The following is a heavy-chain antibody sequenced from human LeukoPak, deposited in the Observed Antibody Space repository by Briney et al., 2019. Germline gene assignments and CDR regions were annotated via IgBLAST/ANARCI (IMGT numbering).Heavy chain of an antibody. J-gene: IGHJ4*02. CDR2: IYYSGST. CDR3: ARVTGYRIEDYFDY. V-gene: IGHV4-59*01. Sequence: ETLSLTCTVSGGSISSYYWSWIRQPPGKGLEWIGYIYYSGSTNYNPSLKSRVTISVETSKNEFSLKLRSVTAAGTAVYYCARVTGYRIEDYFDYWGQGTLVTVSS. D-gene: IGHD6-13*01. CDR1: GGSISSYY.